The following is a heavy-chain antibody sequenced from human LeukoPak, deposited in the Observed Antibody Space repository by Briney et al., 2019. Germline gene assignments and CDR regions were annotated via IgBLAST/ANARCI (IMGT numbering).Heavy chain of an antibody. J-gene: IGHJ3*02. Sequence: GGSLRLSCAASGFTFSDYYMSWVRQAPGKGLEWISYISSSGTTIYYADSVQGRFIISRDNARNSLYLQMNSLRAEDTAVYYCAKDRGREYQLFIEPRGAFDIWGQGTMVTVSS. CDR2: ISSSGTTI. D-gene: IGHD2-2*01. CDR3: AKDRGREYQLFIEPRGAFDI. CDR1: GFTFSDYY. V-gene: IGHV3-11*04.